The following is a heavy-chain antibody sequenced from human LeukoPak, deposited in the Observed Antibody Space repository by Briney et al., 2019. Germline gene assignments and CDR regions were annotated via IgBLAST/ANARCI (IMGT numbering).Heavy chain of an antibody. CDR2: ISYSGNT. V-gene: IGHV4-59*01. J-gene: IGHJ4*02. CDR3: ARLRNWAWDFDS. CDR1: GGSISSYY. Sequence: PSETLSLTCTVSGGSISSYYWSWIRQPPGKGLEWIGYISYSGNTNYNPSLKSRVTISADTSKNQFSLKMSSVTAADTAVYLCARLRNWAWDFDSWGQGTLVTVCS. D-gene: IGHD7-27*01.